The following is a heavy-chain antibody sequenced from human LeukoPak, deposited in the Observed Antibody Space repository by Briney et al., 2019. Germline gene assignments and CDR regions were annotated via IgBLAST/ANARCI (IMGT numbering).Heavy chain of an antibody. Sequence: GGSLRLSCAASGFTFSRYSMNWVRQAPGKGLEWVSSISSSSSYIYYADSVKGRFTISRDNAKNLLYLQMNSLTAEDTAVYYCALQGAATVTQSYYYYYGMDVWGQGTTVTVFS. J-gene: IGHJ6*02. V-gene: IGHV3-21*06. CDR3: ALQGAATVTQSYYYYYGMDV. CDR1: GFTFSRYS. D-gene: IGHD4-17*01. CDR2: ISSSSSYI.